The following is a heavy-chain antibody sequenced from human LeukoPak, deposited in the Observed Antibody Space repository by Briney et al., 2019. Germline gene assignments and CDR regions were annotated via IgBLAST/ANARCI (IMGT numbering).Heavy chain of an antibody. Sequence: GGSLRLSCTASGFTFSSCGMHWVRQAPGQGLEWVAVIWSDGSKKYHADSVKGRFTISRDNTKNMLYLQMNSLRAEDTAIYYCVRVGTDSIGSYPDYWGQGTLVTVTS. CDR2: IWSDGSKK. V-gene: IGHV3-33*01. CDR1: GFTFSSCG. CDR3: VRVGTDSIGSYPDY. J-gene: IGHJ4*02. D-gene: IGHD3-22*01.